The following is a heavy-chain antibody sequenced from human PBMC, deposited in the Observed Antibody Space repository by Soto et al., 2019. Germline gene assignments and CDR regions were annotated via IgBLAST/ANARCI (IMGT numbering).Heavy chain of an antibody. Sequence: EVQLLESGGGLVQPGGSLRLSCAASGFTFSNYAMSWVCQAPGKGLEWVSGISGSGGTTYYADSVKGRFTTSRDNSKYTLYLQMNSLRAEDSAIYYWAKAIDGSGSYPRWLNHWGQGTLVTVSS. V-gene: IGHV3-23*01. CDR3: AKAIDGSGSYPRWLNH. CDR1: GFTFSNYA. J-gene: IGHJ4*02. D-gene: IGHD3-10*01. CDR2: ISGSGGTT.